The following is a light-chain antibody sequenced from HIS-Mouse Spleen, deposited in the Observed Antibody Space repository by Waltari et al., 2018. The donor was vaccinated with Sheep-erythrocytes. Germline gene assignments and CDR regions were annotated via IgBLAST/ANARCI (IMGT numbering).Light chain of an antibody. Sequence: QSALTQPRSVSGSPGQSVPISCTGTSSDVGGYNYVSWYHQHPGKAPNPMIYDVRKRPSGVPDRFSGSKSGNTASLTISGLQAEDEADYYCCSYAGSYNHVFATGTKVTVL. CDR3: CSYAGSYNHV. J-gene: IGLJ1*01. CDR2: DVR. CDR1: SSDVGGYNY. V-gene: IGLV2-11*01.